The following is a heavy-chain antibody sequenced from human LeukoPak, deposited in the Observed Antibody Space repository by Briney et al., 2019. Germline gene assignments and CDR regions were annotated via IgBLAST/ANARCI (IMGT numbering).Heavy chain of an antibody. J-gene: IGHJ4*02. CDR1: GGSISSSSYY. D-gene: IGHD4-17*01. CDR3: AREIHDYGDSYFDY. Sequence: SSETLSLTCTVSGGSISSSSYYWGWIRQPPGKGLEWIGSIYYSGSTYYNPSLKSRVTISVDTSKNQFSLKLSSVTAADTAVYYCAREIHDYGDSYFDYWGQGTLVTVSS. CDR2: IYYSGST. V-gene: IGHV4-39*07.